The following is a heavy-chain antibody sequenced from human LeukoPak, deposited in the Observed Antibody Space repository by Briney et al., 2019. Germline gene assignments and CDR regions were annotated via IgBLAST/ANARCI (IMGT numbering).Heavy chain of an antibody. D-gene: IGHD2-15*01. J-gene: IGHJ5*02. CDR3: VRGGPSTWS. CDR2: IYSGGST. V-gene: IGHV3-53*01. CDR1: GFTVSSNY. Sequence: GGSLRLSCAASGFTVSSNYMSWVRQAPGKGLEWVSVIYSGGSTYYADSVRGRFTISRDDAKNTVYLQMNNLRAEDTAVYHCVRGGPSTWSWGQGTLVTVSS.